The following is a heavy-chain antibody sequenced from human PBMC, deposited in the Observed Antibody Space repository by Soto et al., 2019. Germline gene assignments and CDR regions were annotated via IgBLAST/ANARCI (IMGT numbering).Heavy chain of an antibody. CDR1: GYTLTELS. D-gene: IGHD5-12*01. CDR2: FDPEDGET. J-gene: IGHJ4*02. CDR3: ATDLYSGYGFDY. V-gene: IGHV1-24*01. Sequence: ASVKVSFKVSGYTLTELSMHWVRQAPGKGLEWMGGFDPEDGETIYAQKFQGRVTMTEDTSTDTAYMELSSLRSEDTAVYYCATDLYSGYGFDYWGQGTLVTVSS.